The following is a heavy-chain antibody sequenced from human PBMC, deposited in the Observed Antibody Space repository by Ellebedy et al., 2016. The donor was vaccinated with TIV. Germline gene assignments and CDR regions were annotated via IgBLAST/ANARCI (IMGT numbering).Heavy chain of an antibody. CDR2: IWYDGSNK. J-gene: IGHJ4*02. D-gene: IGHD3-10*01. V-gene: IGHV3-33*01. Sequence: GESLKISCAASGFTFSSYGMHWVRQAPGKGLEWVAVIWYDGSNKYYADSVKGRFTIYRDNSKNTLYLQMNSLRAEDTAVYYCARDSGYYGSGTLDYWGQGTLVTVSS. CDR1: GFTFSSYG. CDR3: ARDSGYYGSGTLDY.